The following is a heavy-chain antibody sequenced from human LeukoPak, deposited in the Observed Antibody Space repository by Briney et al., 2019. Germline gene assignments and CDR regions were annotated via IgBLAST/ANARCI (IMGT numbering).Heavy chain of an antibody. V-gene: IGHV4-34*01. D-gene: IGHD6-13*01. J-gene: IGHJ4*02. CDR3: ARRGILPGVDY. CDR1: GGSFSGYY. CDR2: INHSGST. Sequence: PSETLSLTCAVYGGSFSGYYWSWIRQPPGKGLEWIGEINHSGSTNYNPSLKSRVTISVDTSKNQFSLKLSSVTAADTAVYYCARRGILPGVDYWGQGTLVTVSS.